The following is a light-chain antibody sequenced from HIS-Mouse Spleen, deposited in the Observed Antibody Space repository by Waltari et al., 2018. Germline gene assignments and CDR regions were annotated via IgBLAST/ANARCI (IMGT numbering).Light chain of an antibody. CDR3: SSYTSSSTRV. V-gene: IGLV2-14*03. CDR2: GVS. J-gene: IGLJ3*02. CDR1: SSDVGGYNY. Sequence: QSALTQPASVSGSPGQSITISCTGTSSDVGGYNYVSWYQQHPGKAPKLMIYGVSTRPSGVSNRFSGSKSGKTASLTISGLQAEDEADYYCSSYTSSSTRVFGGGTKLTVL.